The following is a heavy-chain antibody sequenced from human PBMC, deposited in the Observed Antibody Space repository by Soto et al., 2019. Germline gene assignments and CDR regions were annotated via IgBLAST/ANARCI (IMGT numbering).Heavy chain of an antibody. J-gene: IGHJ4*01. Sequence: GSVEVSSKASGYTFNSNWMHWVRQGPGKGLEWMGKINPYGGAATYAEKFQGRVTMTRDTSTATDYMELSRLKSEDTAIYYWARDRSYSNGYYRVEHWGHG. CDR3: ARDRSYSNGYYRVEH. CDR2: INPYGGAA. D-gene: IGHD5-18*01. CDR1: GYTFNSNW. V-gene: IGHV1-46*02.